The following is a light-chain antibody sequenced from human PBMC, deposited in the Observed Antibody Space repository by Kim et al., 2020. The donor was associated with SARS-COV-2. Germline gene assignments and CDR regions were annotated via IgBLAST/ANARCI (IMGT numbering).Light chain of an antibody. J-gene: IGKJ4*01. CDR3: QQYGSSSLT. CDR1: QSVSSSY. CDR2: GAS. V-gene: IGKV3-20*01. Sequence: EIVLTQSPGTLSLSPGERATLSCRASQSVSSSYLAWYQQKPGQAPRLLIYGASSRVTGIPDRFSGSGSGTDFTLTISRLEPEDFAVYYCQQYGSSSLTFGGGTKLEIK.